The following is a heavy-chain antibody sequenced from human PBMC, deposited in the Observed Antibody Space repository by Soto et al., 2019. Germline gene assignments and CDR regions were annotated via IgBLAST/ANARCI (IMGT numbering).Heavy chain of an antibody. D-gene: IGHD5-18*01. CDR3: AATGGYSYGYVNY. J-gene: IGHJ4*02. CDR1: GGSISSSSYY. CDR2: IYYSGST. V-gene: IGHV4-39*01. Sequence: PSETLSLTCTVSGGSISSSSYYWGWIRQPPGKGLEWIGSIYYSGSTYYNPSLKSRVTISVDTSKNQFSLKLSSVTAADTAVYYCAATGGYSYGYVNYWGQGTLVTV.